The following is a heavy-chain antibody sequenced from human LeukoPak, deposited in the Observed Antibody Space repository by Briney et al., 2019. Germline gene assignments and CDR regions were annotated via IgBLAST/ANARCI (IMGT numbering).Heavy chain of an antibody. CDR3: AGSYDSSGYYYFWQAFDI. Sequence: SETLSLTCTVSGGSISSNYWSWIRQPAGKGLEWIGRIYTSGSTNYNHSLKSLVTMSVDTSKNQFSLKLSSVTAADTAAYYCAGSYDSSGYYYFWQAFDIWGQGTMVTVSS. J-gene: IGHJ3*02. CDR1: GGSISSNY. V-gene: IGHV4-4*07. D-gene: IGHD3-22*01. CDR2: IYTSGST.